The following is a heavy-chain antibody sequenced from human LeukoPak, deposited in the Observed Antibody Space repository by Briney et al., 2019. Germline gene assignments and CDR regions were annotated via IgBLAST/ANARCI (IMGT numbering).Heavy chain of an antibody. J-gene: IGHJ3*02. Sequence: PSQTLSLTCTVSGGSISTGPYFWNWLRQPAGKGLEWIGRISTRGSTLYNPSLKSRLTLSIDTSNNQFSLSLNSVTAADTAIYYCARDLLRGVTGSWSEAFDIWGQGTMVTVSS. CDR1: GGSISTGPYF. CDR3: ARDLLRGVTGSWSEAFDI. D-gene: IGHD6-13*01. V-gene: IGHV4-61*02. CDR2: ISTRGST.